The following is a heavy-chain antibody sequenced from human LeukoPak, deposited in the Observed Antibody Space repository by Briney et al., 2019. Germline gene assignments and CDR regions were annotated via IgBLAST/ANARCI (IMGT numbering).Heavy chain of an antibody. V-gene: IGHV3-53*01. CDR2: IYRGTTT. D-gene: IGHD2-21*01. J-gene: IGHJ4*02. CDR1: GLTVSSNY. CDR3: ARVADTHIFDY. Sequence: PGGSLRLSCAASGLTVSSNYMSWVRQAPGKGLEWVSVIYRGTTTDYADSVKGRFTISRDNSRNTLYLQTNSLRAEDTALYYCARVADTHIFDYWGQGTLVTVSS.